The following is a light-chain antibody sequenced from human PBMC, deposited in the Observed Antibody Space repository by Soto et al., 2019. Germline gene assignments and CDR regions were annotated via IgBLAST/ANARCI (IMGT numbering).Light chain of an antibody. Sequence: EIVLTQSPGTLSLSPGERATLSCRASQSVSSYLAWYQQKPGQAPRLLIYGSSSRATGIPDRFSGSGSGTDFTLTISRVEPEDFAVYYCQQYGRPSRTFGEGNNVEIK. J-gene: IGKJ1*01. CDR1: QSVSSY. CDR2: GSS. V-gene: IGKV3-20*01. CDR3: QQYGRPSRT.